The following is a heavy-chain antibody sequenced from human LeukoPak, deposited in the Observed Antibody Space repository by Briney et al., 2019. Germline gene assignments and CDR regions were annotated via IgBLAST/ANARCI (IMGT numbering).Heavy chain of an antibody. J-gene: IGHJ5*02. CDR1: GYTFTGYY. V-gene: IGHV1-2*02. CDR3: ARIRLPTLGYELPHRRGCFDP. CDR2: INPKSGAT. D-gene: IGHD3-16*01. Sequence: ASVKVSCKASGYTFTGYYMHWVRQAPGQGLEWMGWINPKSGATNYAQKFQGRVSMTGDTSINSANLELRSLRSDDTAMYYCARIRLPTLGYELPHRRGCFDPWGQGTLVTVSS.